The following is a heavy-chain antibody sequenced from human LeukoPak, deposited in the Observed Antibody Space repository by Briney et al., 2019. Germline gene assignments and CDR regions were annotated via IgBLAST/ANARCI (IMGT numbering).Heavy chain of an antibody. Sequence: SETLSLTCTVSGGSISSSSYYWGWIRQPPGMGLEWIGSIYYSGSTYYNPSLKSRVTISVDTSKNQFSLKLSSVTAADTAVYYCARLVRKILDYWGQGTLVTVSS. V-gene: IGHV4-39*01. CDR2: IYYSGST. D-gene: IGHD6-19*01. CDR1: GGSISSSSYY. J-gene: IGHJ4*02. CDR3: ARLVRKILDY.